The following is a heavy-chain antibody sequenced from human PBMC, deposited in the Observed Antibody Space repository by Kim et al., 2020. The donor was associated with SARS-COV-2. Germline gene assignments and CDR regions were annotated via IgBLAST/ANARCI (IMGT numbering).Heavy chain of an antibody. J-gene: IGHJ3*02. D-gene: IGHD3-10*01. CDR3: AREPSGDAFDI. Sequence: TYYNPSLKSRVTISVNTSKNQFSLKLSSVTAADTAVYYCAREPSGDAFDIWGQGTMVTVSS. CDR2: T. V-gene: IGHV4-31*02.